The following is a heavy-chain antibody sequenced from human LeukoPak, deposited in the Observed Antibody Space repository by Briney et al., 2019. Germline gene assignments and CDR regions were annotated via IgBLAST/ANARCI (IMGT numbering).Heavy chain of an antibody. J-gene: IGHJ4*02. CDR1: GGTFSTSA. V-gene: IGHV1-69*04. CDR2: IIPVLNIT. Sequence: SVKVSCKTSGGTFSTSAITWVRQAPGQGLEWMGRIIPVLNITTYAQRFQGRVTITADTSTSTVYMELSSLRSEETAVYYCAREWWYLDYWGQGTLVTVSS. D-gene: IGHD2-15*01. CDR3: AREWWYLDY.